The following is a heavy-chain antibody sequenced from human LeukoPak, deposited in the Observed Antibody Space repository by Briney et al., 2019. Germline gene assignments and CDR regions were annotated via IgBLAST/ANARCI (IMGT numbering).Heavy chain of an antibody. CDR1: GFTFSSYA. Sequence: GGSLRLSCTASGFTFSSYAMSWVRQAPGKGLEWVSAISGSGGSTYYADSVKARFTISRDNSKNTLYLQMNSLRAEDTAVYYCAKYTRAPWSAFDYWGQGTLVTVSS. J-gene: IGHJ4*02. CDR3: AKYTRAPWSAFDY. CDR2: ISGSGGST. V-gene: IGHV3-23*01. D-gene: IGHD1-1*01.